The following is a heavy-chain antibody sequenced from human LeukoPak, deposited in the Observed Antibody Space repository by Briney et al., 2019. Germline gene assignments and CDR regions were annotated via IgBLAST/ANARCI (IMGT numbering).Heavy chain of an antibody. Sequence: APVKVSCKASGYTLTGYYMHWVRQAPGQGLEWMGWINPNSGGTNYAQKFQGRVTMTRDTSISTAYMELSRLRSDDTAIYYCARDPTNYVDYWGQGTLVTVSS. CDR3: ARDPTNYVDY. CDR2: INPNSGGT. CDR1: GYTLTGYY. V-gene: IGHV1-2*02. D-gene: IGHD3-10*01. J-gene: IGHJ4*02.